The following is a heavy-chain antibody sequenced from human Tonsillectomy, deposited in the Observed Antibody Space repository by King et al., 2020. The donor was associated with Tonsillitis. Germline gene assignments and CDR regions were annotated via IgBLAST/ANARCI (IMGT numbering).Heavy chain of an antibody. CDR1: GFTFSNYW. CDR3: ARGTHWNDVSRGGDY. CDR2: VNSEGIDI. Sequence: VQLVESGGGLVQPGGSLRLSCAASGFTFSNYWMHWVRQAPGKGLVWVSRVNSEGIDIDYAGSVKGRFTISRDNAKNTLYLQMNVLRGDDTAFYYCARGTHWNDVSRGGDYWGQGTLVTVSS. D-gene: IGHD1-1*01. V-gene: IGHV3-74*01. J-gene: IGHJ4*02.